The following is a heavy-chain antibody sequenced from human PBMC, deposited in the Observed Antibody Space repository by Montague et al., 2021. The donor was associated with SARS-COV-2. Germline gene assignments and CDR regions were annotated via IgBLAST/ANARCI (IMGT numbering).Heavy chain of an antibody. CDR1: GFTFSSYW. CDR3: ARDQPIVVVPAAIRGYYYGMDV. Sequence: SLRLSCAASGFTFSSYWMHWVRQAPGKGLVWVSRINSDGSSTSYADSVKGRFTISRDNAKNTLYLQMNSLRAEDTAVYYCARDQPIVVVPAAIRGYYYGMDVWGQGTTVTVSS. CDR2: INSDGSST. V-gene: IGHV3-74*01. J-gene: IGHJ6*02. D-gene: IGHD2-2*02.